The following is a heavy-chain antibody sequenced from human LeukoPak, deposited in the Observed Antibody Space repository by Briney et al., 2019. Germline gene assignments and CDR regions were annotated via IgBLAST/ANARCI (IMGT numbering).Heavy chain of an antibody. CDR2: ISSSGGTI. CDR3: ARAAVVTSPFDY. D-gene: IGHD4-23*01. Sequence: GGSLRLSCAASGFTFSDYYMSWIRQAPGKGLEWVSYISSSGGTIYYADSVKDRFTISRDNAKNSLDLQMNSLRAEDTAMYYCARAAVVTSPFDYWGQGTLVTVSS. J-gene: IGHJ4*02. CDR1: GFTFSDYY. V-gene: IGHV3-11*01.